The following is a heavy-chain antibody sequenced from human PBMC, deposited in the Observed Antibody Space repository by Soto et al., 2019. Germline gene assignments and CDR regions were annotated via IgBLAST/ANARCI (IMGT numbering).Heavy chain of an antibody. V-gene: IGHV3-11*01. Sequence: GGSLRLSCAASGFTFSDYYMSWIRQAPGKGLEWVSYISSSGSTIYYADSVKGRFTISRDNAKNSLYLQMNSLRAEDTAVYYCARDWDIVVVPAATHWLDPWGQGTLVTVSS. CDR1: GFTFSDYY. CDR2: ISSSGSTI. J-gene: IGHJ5*02. D-gene: IGHD2-2*01. CDR3: ARDWDIVVVPAATHWLDP.